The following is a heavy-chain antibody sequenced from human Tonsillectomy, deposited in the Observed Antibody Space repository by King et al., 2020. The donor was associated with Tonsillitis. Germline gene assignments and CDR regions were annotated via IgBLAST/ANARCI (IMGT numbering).Heavy chain of an antibody. V-gene: IGHV5-10-1*03. CDR1: GYSFTTYW. CDR3: ARTAGIAAAGTFLDY. CDR2: IDPSDSYT. D-gene: IGHD6-13*01. Sequence: EVQLVESGAEVKKPGESLRISCKGSGYSFTTYWTTWVRQMPGKGLEWMGTIDPSDSYTNYSPSFQGHVTISADKSINTAYLQWSSLKASDTAMYYCARTAGIAAAGTFLDYWGQGTLVTVSS. J-gene: IGHJ4*02.